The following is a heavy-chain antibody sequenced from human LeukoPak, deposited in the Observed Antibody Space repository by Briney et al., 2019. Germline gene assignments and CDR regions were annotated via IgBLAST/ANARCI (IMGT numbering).Heavy chain of an antibody. V-gene: IGHV4-34*01. CDR1: GRPFSGYY. D-gene: IGHD3-16*02. CDR3: TRITNDLVWRSYRSTPTYFDF. Sequence: SDPETLPCAVCGRPFSGYYGTWIRQSTGKALEWIEDINQRESSNYEPSLKSRVTIAVDTSKNQFSLNLSSVTAADTAVYYCTRITNDLVWRSYRSTPTYFDFWGQGSLVIVSS. CDR2: INQRESS. J-gene: IGHJ4*02.